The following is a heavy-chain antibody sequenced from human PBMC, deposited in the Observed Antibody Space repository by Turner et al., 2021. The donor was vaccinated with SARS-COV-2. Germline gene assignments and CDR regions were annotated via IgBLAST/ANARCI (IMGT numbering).Heavy chain of an antibody. J-gene: IGHJ4*02. CDR2: ISESGFST. Sequence: EVQLLESGGDLIQPGGSLRLSCAASGFTFSNYAMGWVRQAPGKGLTWVSSISESGFSTYYADSVKGRFTISRDNSKNTLFLQMNSLRAEDTAVYYCATKSGGFDYWGQGTLVTVSS. D-gene: IGHD6-25*01. V-gene: IGHV3-23*01. CDR3: ATKSGGFDY. CDR1: GFTFSNYA.